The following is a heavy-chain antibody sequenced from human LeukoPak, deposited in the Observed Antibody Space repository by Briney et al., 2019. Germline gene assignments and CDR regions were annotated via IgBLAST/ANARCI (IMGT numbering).Heavy chain of an antibody. CDR3: ARHGGDGYNPGPNVDY. CDR1: GYTFTSYD. CDR2: MNPNSGNT. D-gene: IGHD5-24*01. V-gene: IGHV1-8*01. J-gene: IGHJ4*02. Sequence: GASVKVSCKASGYTFTSYDINWVRQATGQGLEWMGWMNPNSGNTGYAQKFQGRVTMTRNTSISTAYMELSSLRSEDTAMYYCARHGGDGYNPGPNVDYWGQGTLVTVSS.